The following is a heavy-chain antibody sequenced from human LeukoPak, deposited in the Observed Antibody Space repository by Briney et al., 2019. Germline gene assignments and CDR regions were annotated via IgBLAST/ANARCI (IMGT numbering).Heavy chain of an antibody. Sequence: SETLSLTCTVSGGSISSGSYYWSWIRPPAGKGLEWIGRIYTSGSTNSNPSLKSRVTISVDTSKTQFSLKLTAVTAADTAVYYCTGGSIAYYYMDVWGKGTTVTISS. D-gene: IGHD3-16*01. CDR3: TGGSIAYYYMDV. J-gene: IGHJ6*03. CDR1: GGSISSGSYY. CDR2: IYTSGST. V-gene: IGHV4-61*02.